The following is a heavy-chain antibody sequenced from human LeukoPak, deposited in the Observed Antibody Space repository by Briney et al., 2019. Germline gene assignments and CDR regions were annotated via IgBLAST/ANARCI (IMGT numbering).Heavy chain of an antibody. Sequence: ASVKVSCKASEYTFTAYHIHWVRQAPGQGREWMGWIHPSSGGTNYAQKFQGRVTLTSDTSISTAYMEVSRLTSDDTAVYYCASLPYISTHRGYWGQGSPLTVSS. D-gene: IGHD1-1*01. J-gene: IGHJ4*02. V-gene: IGHV1-2*02. CDR1: EYTFTAYH. CDR3: ASLPYISTHRGY. CDR2: IHPSSGGT.